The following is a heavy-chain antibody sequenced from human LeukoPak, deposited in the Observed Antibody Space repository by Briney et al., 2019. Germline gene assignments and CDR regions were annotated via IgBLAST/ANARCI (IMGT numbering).Heavy chain of an antibody. D-gene: IGHD5-12*01. CDR3: AREGSGYPY. V-gene: IGHV1-2*02. J-gene: IGHJ4*02. CDR1: GYTFTGYY. CDR2: INPNSGGT. Sequence: ASVKVSFKASGYTFTGYYMHWVRQAPGQGLEWMGWINPNSGGTNYAQKFQGRVTMTRDTSISTAYMEVSRLTSDDTAVFYCAREGSGYPYRGQGTLVTVSS.